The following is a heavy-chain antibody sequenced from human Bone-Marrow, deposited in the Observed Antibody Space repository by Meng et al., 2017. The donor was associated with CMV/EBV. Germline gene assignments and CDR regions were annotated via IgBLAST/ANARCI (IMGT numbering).Heavy chain of an antibody. V-gene: IGHV4-59*01. J-gene: IGHJ6*02. CDR3: ARTNNRFEYSSPGAGMDV. CDR2: IYYSGST. D-gene: IGHD6-6*01. Sequence: SETLSLTCTVSGGSISSYYWSWIRQPPGKGLEWIGYIYYSGSTNYNPSLKSRVTISVDTSKNQFSLKLSSVTAADTAVYYCARTNNRFEYSSPGAGMDVWGQGTTVTVSS. CDR1: GGSISSYY.